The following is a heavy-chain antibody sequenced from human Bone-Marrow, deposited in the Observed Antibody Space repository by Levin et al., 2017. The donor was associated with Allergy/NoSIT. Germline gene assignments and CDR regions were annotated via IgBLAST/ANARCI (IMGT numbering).Heavy chain of an antibody. Sequence: SQTLSLTCAVYGGSFSGYYWSWIRQPPGKGLEWIGEINHSGSTNYNPSLKSRVTISVDTSKNQFSLKLSSVTAADTAVYYCARGGYCSGGSCRTAYFDYWGQGTLVTVSS. V-gene: IGHV4-34*01. D-gene: IGHD2-15*01. CDR2: INHSGST. CDR3: ARGGYCSGGSCRTAYFDY. CDR1: GGSFSGYY. J-gene: IGHJ4*02.